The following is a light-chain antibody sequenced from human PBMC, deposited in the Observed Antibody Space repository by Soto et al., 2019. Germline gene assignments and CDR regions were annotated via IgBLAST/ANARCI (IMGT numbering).Light chain of an antibody. CDR2: AAS. Sequence: IVLTQSPGTLSLSPGERATLSCRASQSVSISYFAWYQQKPGQAPRLLIYAASARATGIPDRFSGSGSGTEFTLTISRVEPEDSAVYYCQQWGNSPRVTFGGGTKVDIK. CDR1: QSVSISY. V-gene: IGKV3-20*01. J-gene: IGKJ4*01. CDR3: QQWGNSPRVT.